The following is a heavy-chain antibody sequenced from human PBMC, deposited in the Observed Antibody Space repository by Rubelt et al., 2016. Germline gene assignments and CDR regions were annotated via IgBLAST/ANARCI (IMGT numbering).Heavy chain of an antibody. CDR2: ISWNSGSI. CDR1: GFTFDDYA. D-gene: IGHD3-22*01. CDR3: AKSNYYDSSGYIDY. J-gene: IGHJ4*02. Sequence: GGGVVQPGRSLRLSCAASGFTFDDYAMHWVRQAPGKGLEWVSGISWNSGSIGYADSVKGRFTISRDNAKNSLYLQMNRLRAEDTALYYCAKSNYYDSSGYIDYWGQGTLVTVSS. V-gene: IGHV3-9*01.